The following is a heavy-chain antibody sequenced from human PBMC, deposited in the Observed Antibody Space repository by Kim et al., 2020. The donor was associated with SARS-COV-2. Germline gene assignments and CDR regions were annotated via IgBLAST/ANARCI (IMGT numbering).Heavy chain of an antibody. V-gene: IGHV1-2*06. J-gene: IGHJ3*02. CDR3: ARGRQLWSNDAFDI. Sequence: ASVKVSCKASGYTFTGYYMHWVRQAPGQGLEWMGRINPNSGGTNYAQKFQGRVTMTRDTSISTAYMELSRLRSDDTAVYYCARGRQLWSNDAFDIWGQGTMVTFSS. CDR2: INPNSGGT. CDR1: GYTFTGYY. D-gene: IGHD5-18*01.